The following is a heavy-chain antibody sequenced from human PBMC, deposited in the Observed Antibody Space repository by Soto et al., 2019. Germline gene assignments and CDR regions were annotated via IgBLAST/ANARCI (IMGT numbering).Heavy chain of an antibody. D-gene: IGHD2-2*01. Sequence: GGSLILSCAASGFTFSSYAMHWVRQAPGKGLEWVAGISYDESNKYYADSVKGRFTISRDNSKNTLYLQMNSLRDEDTAVYYCARDCTNTSCYAYPWGQGTLFTVSS. V-gene: IGHV3-30-3*01. CDR3: ARDCTNTSCYAYP. CDR1: GFTFSSYA. J-gene: IGHJ5*02. CDR2: ISYDESNK.